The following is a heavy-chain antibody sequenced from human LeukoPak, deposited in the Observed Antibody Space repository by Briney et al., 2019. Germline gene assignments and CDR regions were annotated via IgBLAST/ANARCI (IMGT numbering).Heavy chain of an antibody. V-gene: IGHV3-21*01. CDR1: GFTFSSYA. J-gene: IGHJ6*04. CDR3: AELGITMIGGV. D-gene: IGHD3-10*02. CDR2: ITSSSSYI. Sequence: KAGGSLRLSCAASGFTFSSYAMHWVRQAPGKGLEWVSSITSSSSYIYYADSVKGRFTISRDNAKNSLYLHINSLTAEDTAVYYCAELGITMIGGVWGKGTTVTISS.